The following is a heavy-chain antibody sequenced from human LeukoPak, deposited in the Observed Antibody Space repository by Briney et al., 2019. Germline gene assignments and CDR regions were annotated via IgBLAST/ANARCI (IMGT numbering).Heavy chain of an antibody. CDR2: INHSGST. CDR3: ARPGRAGTFSWAYYFDY. Sequence: PSETLSLTCAVYGGSFSGYYWSWIRQPPGKGLEWIGEINHSGSTNYNPFLKSRVTISVDTSKNQFSLKLSSVTAADTAVYYCARPGRAGTFSWAYYFDYWGQGTLVTVSS. CDR1: GGSFSGYY. D-gene: IGHD6-19*01. V-gene: IGHV4-34*01. J-gene: IGHJ4*02.